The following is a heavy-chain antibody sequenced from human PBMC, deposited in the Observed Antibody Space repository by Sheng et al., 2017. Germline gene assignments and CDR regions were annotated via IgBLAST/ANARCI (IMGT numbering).Heavy chain of an antibody. Sequence: QVQLVQSGAEVKKPGASVKVSCKASGYTFSNYGISWVRQAPGQGPEWLGGIIPILGVTNYAPKFQTRLTITADTSSTTAYMQLNSLKFEDTAVYYCATGYGGNSHYADWGQGTLVIVSS. CDR3: ATGYGGNSHYAD. CDR1: GYTFSNYG. CDR2: IIPILGVT. J-gene: IGHJ4*02. D-gene: IGHD4-17*01. V-gene: IGHV1-69*10.